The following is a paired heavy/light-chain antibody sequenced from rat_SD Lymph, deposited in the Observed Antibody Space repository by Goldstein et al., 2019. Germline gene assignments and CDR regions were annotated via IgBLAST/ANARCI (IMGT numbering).Light chain of an antibody. Sequence: DIQLTQSPASLSASPDEIVTITCQASQDIGSSLLWYQQKPGKSPQLLIYSATILADGVPSRFSGSRSGTQYSLKISRLQVEDIGTYYCLQVSSSPLTFGSGTKLEIK. J-gene: IGKJ5*01. CDR1: QDIGSS. CDR3: LQVSSSPLT. V-gene: IGKV12S1*01. CDR2: SAT.
Heavy chain of an antibody. V-gene: IGHV9-4*01. CDR1: GYTFTDYA. D-gene: IGHD1-3*01. J-gene: IGHJ2*01. Sequence: QIQLVQSGPELKKPGESVKISCKASGYTFTDYAMHWVKQAPGKGLKWMGWINTYTGKPTYADDFKGRFVFSLEASASTANLQISNLKNEDTATYFCASIGYGSYDYFDYWGQGVMVTVSS. CDR2: INTYTGKP. CDR3: ASIGYGSYDYFDY.